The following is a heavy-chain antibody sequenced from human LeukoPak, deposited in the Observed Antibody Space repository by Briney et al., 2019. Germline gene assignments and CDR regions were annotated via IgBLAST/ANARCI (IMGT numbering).Heavy chain of an antibody. D-gene: IGHD3-10*01. J-gene: IGHJ4*02. CDR2: IYYSGST. Sequence: SETLSLTCTVSGGSISSSSYYWGWIRQPPGKGLEWIGSIYYSGSTYYNPSLKSRVTISVDTSKNQFSLKLSSVTAADTAVYYCARHGGITMVRGEFDYWGQGTLVTVSS. V-gene: IGHV4-39*01. CDR1: GGSISSSSYY. CDR3: ARHGGITMVRGEFDY.